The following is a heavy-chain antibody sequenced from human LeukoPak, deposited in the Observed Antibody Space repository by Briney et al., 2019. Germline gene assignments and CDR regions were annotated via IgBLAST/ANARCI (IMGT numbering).Heavy chain of an antibody. CDR2: MNPHSGNT. CDR3: ARLSSHYGDYKVDP. V-gene: IGHV1-8*02. CDR1: GYSFTGYY. J-gene: IGHJ5*02. D-gene: IGHD4-17*01. Sequence: ASVKVSCKASGYSFTGYYIHWLRQAPGQGLEWMGWMNPHSGNTGYAQKFQGRVTMTRNTSISTAYMELSSLRSEDTAVYYCARLSSHYGDYKVDPWGQGTLVTVSS.